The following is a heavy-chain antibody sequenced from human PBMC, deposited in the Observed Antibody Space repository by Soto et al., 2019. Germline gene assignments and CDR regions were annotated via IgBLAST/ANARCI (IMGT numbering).Heavy chain of an antibody. Sequence: QPGGSLRLCCAAPGFTFSNYWMHWVRQAPGKGLVWVSRIGTDGSSTDYADSVKGRFTISRDNAKNTLNLQMNSLRAEDTAVYYCASWVGYCSGSTCYSAFDYWGRGTLVTVSS. CDR2: IGTDGSST. V-gene: IGHV3-74*01. J-gene: IGHJ4*02. CDR3: ASWVGYCSGSTCYSAFDY. CDR1: GFTFSNYW. D-gene: IGHD2-15*01.